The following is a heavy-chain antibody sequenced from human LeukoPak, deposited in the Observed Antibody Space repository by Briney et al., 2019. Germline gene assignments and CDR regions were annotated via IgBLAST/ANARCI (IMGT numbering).Heavy chain of an antibody. CDR2: IDSSGTTI. Sequence: GGSLRLSCAASGFTFSSCEMNWVRQTPGKGLEWVSYIDSSGTTIYYADSVKGRFTSSRDNAKNSLYLQMNSLRADDTAVYYCARRRYSGSSQHFDYWGQGTLVTVSS. CDR3: ARRRYSGSSQHFDY. D-gene: IGHD1-26*01. J-gene: IGHJ4*02. V-gene: IGHV3-48*03. CDR1: GFTFSSCE.